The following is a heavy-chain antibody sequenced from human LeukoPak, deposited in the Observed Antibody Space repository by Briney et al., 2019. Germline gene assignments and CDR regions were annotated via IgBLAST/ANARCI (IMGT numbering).Heavy chain of an antibody. CDR2: MSPNSGNT. CDR3: ASSYYDSSGYPSDFGMDV. D-gene: IGHD3-22*01. CDR1: GYTFTSYD. Sequence: ASVKVSCKASGYTFTSYDINWVRQATGQGLEWMGWMSPNSGNTGYAQKFQGRVTMTRNTAISTAYMELSSLRSEDTAVYYCASSYYDSSGYPSDFGMDVWGQGTTVTVSS. V-gene: IGHV1-8*01. J-gene: IGHJ6*02.